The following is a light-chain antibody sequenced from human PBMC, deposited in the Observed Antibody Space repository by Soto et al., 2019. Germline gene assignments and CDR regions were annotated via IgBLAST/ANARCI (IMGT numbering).Light chain of an antibody. J-gene: IGLJ1*01. CDR1: SSDVGGYNY. V-gene: IGLV2-8*01. CDR3: SSDAGSSNV. CDR2: EVN. Sequence: QSALTQPPSASGSPGQSVAISCTGTSSDVGGYNYVSWYQQHPGKAPKLMIYEVNTRPSGVPDRFSGSKSGNTASLTVSGLQAEDEADYYCSSDAGSSNVFGTGTKLTVL.